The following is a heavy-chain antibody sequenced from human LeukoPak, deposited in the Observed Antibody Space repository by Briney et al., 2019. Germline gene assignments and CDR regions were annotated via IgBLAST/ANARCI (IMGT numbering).Heavy chain of an antibody. CDR1: GYTLTELS. J-gene: IGHJ3*02. D-gene: IGHD2-21*01. CDR2: FDPEDGET. V-gene: IGHV1-24*01. Sequence: GASVKVSCKVSGYTLTELSMHWVRQAPGKGLEWMGGFDPEDGETIYAQKFQGRVTTTEDTSTDTAYMELSSLRSEDTAVYYCASGIMVGGDAFDIWGQGTMVTVSS. CDR3: ASGIMVGGDAFDI.